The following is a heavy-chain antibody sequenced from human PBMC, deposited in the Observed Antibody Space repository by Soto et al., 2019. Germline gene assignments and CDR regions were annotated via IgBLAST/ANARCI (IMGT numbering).Heavy chain of an antibody. D-gene: IGHD3-3*01. J-gene: IGHJ4*02. CDR3: ATHRSVRVLAWLPEGSLGY. V-gene: IGHV1-24*01. CDR2: FDPEDGET. CDR1: GYTLTDLS. Sequence: QVPLVPSGAEVKKPGASVKVSCKVSGYTLTDLSMQWVRQAPGKGLEWMGGFDPEDGETIYAQKFQGRVTMTEDTATDTAYMELSSLRSEDTAVYYCATHRSVRVLAWLPEGSLGYWGQGTLVTVSS.